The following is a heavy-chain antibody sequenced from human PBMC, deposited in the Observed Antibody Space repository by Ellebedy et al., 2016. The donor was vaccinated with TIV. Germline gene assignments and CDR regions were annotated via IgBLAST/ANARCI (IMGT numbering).Heavy chain of an antibody. CDR1: GGSFSGYY. D-gene: IGHD3-22*01. V-gene: IGHV4-34*01. CDR2: INHSGST. CDR3: ARVNYYDSSGYYYFSSWFDP. J-gene: IGHJ5*02. Sequence: MPSETLSLTCAVYGGSFSGYYWSWIRQPPGKGLEWIGEINHSGSTNYNPSLKSRVTISVDTSKNQFSLKLSHVTAADTAVYYCARVNYYDSSGYYYFSSWFDPWGQGTLVTVSS.